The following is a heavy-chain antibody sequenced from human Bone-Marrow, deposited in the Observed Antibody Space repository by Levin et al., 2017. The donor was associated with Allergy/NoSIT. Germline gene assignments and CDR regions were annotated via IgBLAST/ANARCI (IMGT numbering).Heavy chain of an antibody. V-gene: IGHV3-15*07. D-gene: IGHD2/OR15-2a*01. CDR1: GFTFSNAW. J-gene: IGHJ4*02. CDR3: TADTPDFFPQIDY. CDR2: IKSGGTT. Sequence: PGGSLRLSCAASGFTFSNAWMNWVRQAPGKGLEWVARIKSGGTTDHAAAVKGRFSISRDDSKSTLYLQMNSLKTEDTAVYYCTADTPDFFPQIDYWGQGILVTVSS.